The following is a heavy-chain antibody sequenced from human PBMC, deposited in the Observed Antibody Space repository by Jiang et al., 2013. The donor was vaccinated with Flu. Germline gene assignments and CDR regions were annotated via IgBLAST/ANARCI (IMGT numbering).Heavy chain of an antibody. Sequence: QTLSLTCAISGDIVSNTSITWSWIRQSPSRGLEWLGGTYYRSTWLNDFKGSLRSRIIINPDTSKNQFSLQLHAVTPEDTAIYYCARMVEATTLYGMDVWGQRDHGHRLR. CDR3: ARMVEATTLYGMDV. J-gene: IGHJ6*04. V-gene: IGHV6-1*01. CDR2: TYYRSTWLN. CDR1: GDIVSNTSIT. D-gene: IGHD1-26*01.